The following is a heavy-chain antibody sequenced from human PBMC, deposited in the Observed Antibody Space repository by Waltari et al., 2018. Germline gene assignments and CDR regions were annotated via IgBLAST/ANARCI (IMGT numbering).Heavy chain of an antibody. Sequence: EVQLVESGGGLVQPGGSLRLSCAASGFTFSSYELNWVRQAPGKGLEWVSYISSSGRTIYYADSVKGRFTVSRDNAKNSLYLQMNSLRAEDTAVYYCAREPLHYYDSSGYYSVDYWGQGTLVTVSS. CDR3: AREPLHYYDSSGYYSVDY. J-gene: IGHJ4*02. D-gene: IGHD3-22*01. V-gene: IGHV3-48*03. CDR1: GFTFSSYE. CDR2: ISSSGRTI.